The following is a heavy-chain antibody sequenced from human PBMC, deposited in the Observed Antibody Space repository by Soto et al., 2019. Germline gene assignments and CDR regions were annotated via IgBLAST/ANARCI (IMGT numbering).Heavy chain of an antibody. D-gene: IGHD6-19*01. Sequence: QLQLQESGPGLVKPSETLSLTCTVSGGSISSSSYYWGWIRQPPGKGLEWIGSIYYSGSTYYNPSLKSRVTLSLDTSKNQFSLKLSSVTAADTAVYSGASIKPAVAVDYWGQGTLVTVSS. CDR1: GGSISSSSYY. V-gene: IGHV4-39*01. CDR2: IYYSGST. J-gene: IGHJ4*02. CDR3: ASIKPAVAVDY.